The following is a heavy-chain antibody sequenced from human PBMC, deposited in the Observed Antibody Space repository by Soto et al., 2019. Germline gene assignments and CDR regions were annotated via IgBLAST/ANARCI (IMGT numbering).Heavy chain of an antibody. V-gene: IGHV4-30-2*01. J-gene: IGHJ4*02. D-gene: IGHD4-17*01. CDR2: IYHSGST. Sequence: SETLSLTCAVSGGSISSGGYSWSWIRQPPGKGLEWIGYIYHSGSTYYNPSLKSRVTISVDRSKNQFSLKLSSVTAADTAVYYCARGSYGDYAHVYYWGQGTLVTVSS. CDR1: GGSISSGGYS. CDR3: ARGSYGDYAHVYY.